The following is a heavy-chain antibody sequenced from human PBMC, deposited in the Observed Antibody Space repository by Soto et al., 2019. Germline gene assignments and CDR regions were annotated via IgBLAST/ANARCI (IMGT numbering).Heavy chain of an antibody. V-gene: IGHV4-34*01. J-gene: IGHJ6*02. CDR3: ARGKRGSSWYRGEEKYYYYGMDV. CDR1: GESFNGYY. CDR2: IHHSGST. D-gene: IGHD6-13*01. Sequence: LSLTCTAYGESFNGYYWSWIRQPPGKGLEWIGEIHHSGSTNYNPSLKSRVTFSIDTSKRQFSLKVRFVTAADTAVYYCARGKRGSSWYRGEEKYYYYGMDVWGQGTPVTVSS.